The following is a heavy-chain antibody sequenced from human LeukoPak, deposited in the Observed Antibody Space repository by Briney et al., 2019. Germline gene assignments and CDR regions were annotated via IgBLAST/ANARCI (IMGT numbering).Heavy chain of an antibody. CDR2: INWKTGNG. V-gene: IGHV3-9*01. D-gene: IGHD5-24*01. Sequence: GRSLRLSCAVSGFNFDDYAMHWVRQAPGRGLEWASGINWKTGNGIYADSVKGRFTISRDNAKNSLYLQMSSLRAEDTALYYCTRRAARWQFDLWGRGTLLTVSS. J-gene: IGHJ2*01. CDR3: TRRAARWQFDL. CDR1: GFNFDDYA.